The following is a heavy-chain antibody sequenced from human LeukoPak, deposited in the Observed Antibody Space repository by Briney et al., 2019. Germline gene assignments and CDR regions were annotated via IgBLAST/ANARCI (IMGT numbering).Heavy chain of an antibody. J-gene: IGHJ4*02. CDR2: IYFSGST. Sequence: PSETLSLTCTVSGGSISSYYWSWIRLPPGKGLEWIGYIYFSGSTNYNPSLKSRVTISVDTSKNQFSLKLSSVTAADTAVYYCARHGYSSSLEYWGQGTLVTVSS. CDR1: GGSISSYY. D-gene: IGHD6-13*01. V-gene: IGHV4-59*08. CDR3: ARHGYSSSLEY.